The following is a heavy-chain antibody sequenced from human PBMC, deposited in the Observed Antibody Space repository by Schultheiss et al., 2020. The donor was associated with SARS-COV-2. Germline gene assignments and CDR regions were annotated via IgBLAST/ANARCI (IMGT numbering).Heavy chain of an antibody. CDR3: AKVRGPSGSYSSWPFDY. CDR2: ISSSGSTI. Sequence: GGSLRLSCAASGFTFSSYGMHWVRQAPGKGLEWVSYISSSGSTIYYADSVKGRFTISRDNAKNTLYLQMNSLRAEDTAVYYCAKVRGPSGSYSSWPFDYWGQGTLVTVSS. CDR1: GFTFSSYG. V-gene: IGHV3-48*04. D-gene: IGHD1-26*01. J-gene: IGHJ4*02.